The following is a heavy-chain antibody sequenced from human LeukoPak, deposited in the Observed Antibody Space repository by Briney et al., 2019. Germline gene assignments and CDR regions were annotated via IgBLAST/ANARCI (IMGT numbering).Heavy chain of an antibody. J-gene: IGHJ4*02. V-gene: IGHV4-39*01. Sequence: SETLSLTSTVSVGSTIGVIYYWGGVRRPPGKGLEWIGSIYYSGSTYYNPSLKSRVTISVDTSKNQFSLKLSSVTVADTAVYYCAPSSPGFDYWGQGTLVTVSS. CDR3: APSSPGFDY. CDR2: IYYSGST. CDR1: VGSTIGVIYY. D-gene: IGHD2-15*01.